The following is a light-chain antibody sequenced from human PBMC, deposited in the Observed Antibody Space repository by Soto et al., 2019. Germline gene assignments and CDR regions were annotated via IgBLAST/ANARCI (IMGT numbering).Light chain of an antibody. V-gene: IGKV3-15*01. CDR2: GAS. J-gene: IGKJ1*01. CDR1: QSVSSN. Sequence: EIVMTQSPATLSVSPGERATLSCRASQSVSSNFAWYQQKPGQAPRLLIYGASTRATGIPARFSGSGSGTEFPLTISRLQSEDFAVYYGQQYHNWPQTFGQGTKVEIK. CDR3: QQYHNWPQT.